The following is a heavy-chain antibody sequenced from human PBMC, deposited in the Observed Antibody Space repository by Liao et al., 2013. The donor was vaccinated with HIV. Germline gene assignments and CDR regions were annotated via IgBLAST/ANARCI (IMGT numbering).Heavy chain of an antibody. CDR1: GGSISSHY. V-gene: IGHV4-4*07. J-gene: IGHJ3*01. CDR2: ISASGNT. D-gene: IGHD3/OR15-3a*01. Sequence: QVQLQESGPGLVKPSETLSLTCSVSGGSISSHYWSWIRQPAGKGLEWIGHISASGNTQYNPSLKNRVTMSIDTSKNLFSLHLNSATAADTAVYYCARTGWDWPDAFDVWGQGTLVTVSS. CDR3: ARTGWDWPDAFDV.